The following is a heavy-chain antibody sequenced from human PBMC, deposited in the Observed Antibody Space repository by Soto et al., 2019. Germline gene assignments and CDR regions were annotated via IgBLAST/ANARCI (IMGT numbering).Heavy chain of an antibody. CDR2: ISYDGSNK. J-gene: IGHJ4*02. V-gene: IGHV3-30*18. D-gene: IGHD6-13*01. CDR1: GLTFSSYG. CDR3: AKDSSFTISIAAAGTFGY. Sequence: GGSLRLSGAASGLTFSSYGMHWVRQAPGKGLEWVAVISYDGSNKYYADSVKGRFTISRDNSKNTLYLQMNSLRAEDTAVYYCAKDSSFTISIAAAGTFGYWDQGTLVTISS.